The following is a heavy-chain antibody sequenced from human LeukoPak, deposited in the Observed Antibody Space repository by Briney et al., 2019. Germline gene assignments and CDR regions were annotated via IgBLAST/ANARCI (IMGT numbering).Heavy chain of an antibody. CDR2: IKSKADGGTT. V-gene: IGHV3-15*01. J-gene: IGHJ4*02. CDR3: VQTGNYPRNYDY. Sequence: GGSLRLSCVASGFTLTNAWMSWARQVPGKGLEWVARIKSKADGGTTDYAAPVNGRFTISREDSTDTLYLQMNSLKTEDTALYYCVQTGNYPRNYDYWGQGTLVTVSS. D-gene: IGHD1-1*01. CDR1: GFTLTNAW.